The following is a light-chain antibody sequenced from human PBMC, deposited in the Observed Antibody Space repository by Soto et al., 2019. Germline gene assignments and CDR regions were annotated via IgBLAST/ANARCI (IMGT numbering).Light chain of an antibody. CDR1: SSDIGAYNY. Sequence: QSVLTQPASVSGSPGQSITISCTGSSSDIGAYNYVSWYQQHHPGEAPKVIIYDVSHRPAGASNRFSGSKSGNTASLTISGLQTEDDADYFSCSYKTVTTYVFGTGTVVTVL. J-gene: IGLJ1*01. V-gene: IGLV2-14*03. CDR2: DVS. CDR3: CSYKTVTTYV.